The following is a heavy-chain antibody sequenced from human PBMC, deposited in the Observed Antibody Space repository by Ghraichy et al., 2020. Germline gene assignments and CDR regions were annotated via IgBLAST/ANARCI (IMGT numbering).Heavy chain of an antibody. Sequence: GGSLRLSCAASGFTLSSFRMNWVRQAPGKVLGWVSYFNSGSSSISYASSLRGRFTVSRDNPKKSLYLQINSLRGDDTAVYYCARETPYGDYALDSWGQGTLVTVSS. D-gene: IGHD4-17*01. CDR1: GFTLSSFR. V-gene: IGHV3-48*01. CDR3: ARETPYGDYALDS. CDR2: FNSGSSSI. J-gene: IGHJ4*02.